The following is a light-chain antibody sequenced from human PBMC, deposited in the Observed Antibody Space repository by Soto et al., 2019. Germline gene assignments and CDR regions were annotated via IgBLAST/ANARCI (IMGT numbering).Light chain of an antibody. J-gene: IGLJ3*02. CDR3: QSYDSSLSGSV. CDR2: GNS. V-gene: IGLV1-40*01. CDR1: SSNIGAYYA. Sequence: QSVLTQPPSVSGAPGQRVTISCTGSSSNIGAYYAVHWYQQLPGTAPKLLIYGNSNRPSGVPDRFSGSKSGTSASLAITGLQAEDEADYYCQSYDSSLSGSVFSGGTKLTVL.